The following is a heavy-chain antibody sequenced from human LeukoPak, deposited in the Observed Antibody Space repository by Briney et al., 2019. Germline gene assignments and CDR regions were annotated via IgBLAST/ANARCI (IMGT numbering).Heavy chain of an antibody. D-gene: IGHD2-2*01. Sequence: SVKVSCKASGGTFSSYAISWVRQAPGQGLEWMGGIIPIFGTANYAQKFQGRVTITADKSTSTAYMELSSLRSEDTAVYYCASHCSSTSCYSRGDYWGQGTLVIVSS. CDR2: IIPIFGTA. CDR3: ASHCSSTSCYSRGDY. CDR1: GGTFSSYA. V-gene: IGHV1-69*06. J-gene: IGHJ4*02.